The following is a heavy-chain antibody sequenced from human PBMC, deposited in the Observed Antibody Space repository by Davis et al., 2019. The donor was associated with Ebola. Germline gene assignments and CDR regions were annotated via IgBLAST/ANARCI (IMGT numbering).Heavy chain of an antibody. D-gene: IGHD3-3*01. Sequence: ASVKVSCKASGYTFTSYDINWVRQAPGQGLEWMGWINPNTGGTKYAQMLQGRVTMTRDTSISTAYVELSRLRSDDTAVYYCARQEGGRFLEWYFDYWGQGTLVTVSS. CDR2: INPNTGGT. V-gene: IGHV1-2*02. J-gene: IGHJ4*02. CDR3: ARQEGGRFLEWYFDY. CDR1: GYTFTSYD.